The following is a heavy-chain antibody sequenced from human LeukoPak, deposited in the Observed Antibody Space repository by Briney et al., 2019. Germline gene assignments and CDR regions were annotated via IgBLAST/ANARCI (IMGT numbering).Heavy chain of an antibody. CDR3: ARLDTATVFYYYYYMDV. D-gene: IGHD5-18*01. V-gene: IGHV3-7*01. Sequence: GGSLRLSCAASGFTFSSYWMSWVRQAPGKGLEWVANIKQDGSEKYYVDSVKGRFTISRDNAKNSLYLQMNSLRAEDTAVYYCARLDTATVFYYYYYMDVWGKGTTVTVSS. CDR1: GFTFSSYW. CDR2: IKQDGSEK. J-gene: IGHJ6*03.